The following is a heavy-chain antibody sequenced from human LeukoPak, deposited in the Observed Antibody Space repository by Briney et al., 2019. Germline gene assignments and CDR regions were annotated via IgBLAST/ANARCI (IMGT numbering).Heavy chain of an antibody. J-gene: IGHJ6*03. V-gene: IGHV3-48*03. CDR3: ARDGGSSWYGDYYYYMDV. D-gene: IGHD6-13*01. CDR1: GFTFSSYE. Sequence: GGSLRLSCAASGFTFSSYEMNWVRQAPGKGLEWVSYISSSGSTIYYADSVKGRFTISRDNAKNSLYLQMNSLRAEDTAVYYCARDGGSSWYGDYYYYMDVWGKGTTVTISS. CDR2: ISSSGSTI.